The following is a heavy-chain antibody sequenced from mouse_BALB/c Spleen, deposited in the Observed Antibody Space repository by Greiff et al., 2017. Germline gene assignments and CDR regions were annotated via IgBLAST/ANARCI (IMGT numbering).Heavy chain of an antibody. V-gene: IGHV14-1*02. Sequence: EVQLQQSGAELVRPGALVKLSCKASGFNIKDYYMHWVKQRPEQGLEWIGWIDPENGNTIYDPKFQGKASITADTSSNTAYLQLSSLTSEDTAVYYCARSYYGYEGAYWGQGTLVTVSA. J-gene: IGHJ3*01. CDR3: ARSYYGYEGAY. CDR1: GFNIKDYY. CDR2: IDPENGNT. D-gene: IGHD2-2*01.